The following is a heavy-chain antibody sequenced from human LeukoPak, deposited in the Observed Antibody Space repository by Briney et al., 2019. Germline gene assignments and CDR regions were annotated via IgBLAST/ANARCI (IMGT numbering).Heavy chain of an antibody. CDR3: ARGAIYYDSSGYYYPDALDI. CDR1: GGSFSGYY. Sequence: SETLSLTCAVYGGSFSGYYWSWIRQPPGKGLEWIGEINHSGSTNYNPSLKSRVTISVDTSKNQFSLKLSSVTAADTAVYYCARGAIYYDSSGYYYPDALDIWGQGTMVTVSS. D-gene: IGHD3-22*01. V-gene: IGHV4-34*01. J-gene: IGHJ3*02. CDR2: INHSGST.